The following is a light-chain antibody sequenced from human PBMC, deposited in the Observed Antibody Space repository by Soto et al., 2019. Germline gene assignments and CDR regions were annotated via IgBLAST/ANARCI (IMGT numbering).Light chain of an antibody. J-gene: IGLJ2*01. CDR3: TSWTTSTTMN. CDR1: SSDVGAYNY. CDR2: DVN. Sequence: QSALTQPASVSGSPGQSITISCTGTSSDVGAYNYVSWYQQHPGKAPKLMIYDVNIRPSGVSNRFSGSKSGNTASLTISGLQAEDEADYYCTSWTTSTTMNFGGGTKVTFL. V-gene: IGLV2-14*01.